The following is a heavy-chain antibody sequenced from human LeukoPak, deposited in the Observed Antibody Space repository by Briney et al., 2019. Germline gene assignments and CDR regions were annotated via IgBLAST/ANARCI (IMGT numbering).Heavy chain of an antibody. CDR2: INPNSGGT. V-gene: IGHV1-2*02. J-gene: IGHJ5*02. Sequence: ASVKVSFKASGYTLTGYYMHWVRQAPGQGLEWMGWINPNSGGTNYAQKFQGRVTMTRDTSISTAYMELSRLRSDDTAVYYCARGDFGRIAVAGPFDPWGQGTLVTVSS. D-gene: IGHD6-19*01. CDR3: ARGDFGRIAVAGPFDP. CDR1: GYTLTGYY.